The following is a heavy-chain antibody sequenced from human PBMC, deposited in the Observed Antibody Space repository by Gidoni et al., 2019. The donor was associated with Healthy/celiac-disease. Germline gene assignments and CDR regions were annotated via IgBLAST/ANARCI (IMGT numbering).Heavy chain of an antibody. J-gene: IGHJ6*02. CDR1: GYTVTSYP. V-gene: IGHV1-3*01. D-gene: IGHD6-6*01. CDR2: IHAGNGNT. Sequence: QVQLVQSGPEVKTPGASVKVSCKASGYTVTSYPMHWVRHATGQRLEWMGWIHAGNGNTKYSQNFQGRVTITRDISASTAYMELSSLRSEETAVYYCARVGRQLVLYYYYGMDVWGQGTTVTVSS. CDR3: ARVGRQLVLYYYYGMDV.